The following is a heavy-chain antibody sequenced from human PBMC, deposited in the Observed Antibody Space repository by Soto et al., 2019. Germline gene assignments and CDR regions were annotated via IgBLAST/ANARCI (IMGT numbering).Heavy chain of an antibody. Sequence: EVQLVESVGGLVQPGGSLKLSCAASGFTFSGSAMHWVRQASGKGREWVGRIRSKANNYATAYAASVKGRFTTSRDDSKNTAYLQMSSLKIEDTAVYYCTYFDAAAGVDYWGQGTLVTVSS. D-gene: IGHD3-9*01. CDR2: IRSKANNYAT. J-gene: IGHJ4*02. CDR1: GFTFSGSA. CDR3: TYFDAAAGVDY. V-gene: IGHV3-73*02.